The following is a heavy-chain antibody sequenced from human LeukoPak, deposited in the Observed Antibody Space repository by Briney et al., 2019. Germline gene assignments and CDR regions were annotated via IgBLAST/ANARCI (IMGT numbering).Heavy chain of an antibody. CDR1: GYTFTGYY. V-gene: IGHV1-2*02. Sequence: ASVKVSCKASGYTFTGYYMHWVRRAPGQGLEWMGWINPNSGGTNYAQKFQGRVTMTRDTSISTAYMELSRLRSDDTAVYYCARNTYYDFWSGYFFDYWGQGTLVTVSS. D-gene: IGHD3-3*01. J-gene: IGHJ4*02. CDR2: INPNSGGT. CDR3: ARNTYYDFWSGYFFDY.